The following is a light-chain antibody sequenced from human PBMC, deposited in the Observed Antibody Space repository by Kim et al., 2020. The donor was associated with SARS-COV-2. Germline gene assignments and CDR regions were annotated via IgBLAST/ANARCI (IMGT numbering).Light chain of an antibody. J-gene: IGKJ2*01. V-gene: IGKV3-15*01. CDR2: VAS. Sequence: SASQGERATLSCMASQSVSSHLAWYQQKFGQAPSLLIYVASPRATGIPARFSGSGSGTEFTLTISSLQSEDFAVYYWQQYNNWPYTFGQGTKLEI. CDR1: QSVSSH. CDR3: QQYNNWPYT.